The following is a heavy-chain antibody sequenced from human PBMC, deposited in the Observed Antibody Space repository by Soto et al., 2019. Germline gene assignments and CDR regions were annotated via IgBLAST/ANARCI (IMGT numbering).Heavy chain of an antibody. CDR2: IGTAGDT. J-gene: IGHJ4*02. V-gene: IGHV3-13*01. CDR3: ARVSSIAAAGTSSYFDY. D-gene: IGHD6-13*01. Sequence: GGSLRLSCAASGFTFSSYDMHWVRQATGKGLEWVSAIGTAGDTYYPGSVKGRFTISRENAKNSLYLQMNSQRAEDTAVYYCARVSSIAAAGTSSYFDYWGKGTLVTVSS. CDR1: GFTFSSYD.